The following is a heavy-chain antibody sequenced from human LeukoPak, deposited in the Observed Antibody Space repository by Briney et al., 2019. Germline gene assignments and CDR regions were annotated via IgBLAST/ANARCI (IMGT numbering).Heavy chain of an antibody. D-gene: IGHD5-18*01. CDR2: ISYDGNYK. J-gene: IGHJ4*02. Sequence: PGGSLRLSCAASGFSFSTYAMHWVRQAPGEGPEWVAAISYDGNYKYYTDSVKGRFTISRDNSKNTLYLQTNSLRAEDTAVYYCAKALESGGYSYGSWRYCDYWGQGTLVNVSS. CDR3: AKALESGGYSYGSWRYCDY. V-gene: IGHV3-30*10. CDR1: GFSFSTYA.